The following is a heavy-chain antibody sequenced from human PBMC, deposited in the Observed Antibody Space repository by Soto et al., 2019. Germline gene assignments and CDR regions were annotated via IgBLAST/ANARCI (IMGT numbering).Heavy chain of an antibody. D-gene: IGHD6-13*01. J-gene: IGHJ4*02. Sequence: QVQLQESGPGLVKPSETLSLTCTVSGGSISSFYWSWIRQPAGKGLEWIGRIYSGGRNNYNPSLKSLVTMSGDTSNNQSSVRLSSVSAADTAMYYSARGSSRGDYWGQGTLVTVSS. CDR2: IYSGGRN. CDR1: GGSISSFY. CDR3: ARGSSRGDY. V-gene: IGHV4-4*07.